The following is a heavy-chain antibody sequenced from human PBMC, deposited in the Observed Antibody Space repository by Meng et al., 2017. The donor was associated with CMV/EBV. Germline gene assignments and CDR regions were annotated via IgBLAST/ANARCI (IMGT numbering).Heavy chain of an antibody. CDR3: ARGEQLAEYFQH. V-gene: IGHV3-21*01. J-gene: IGHJ1*01. Sequence: EGQLVESGGGLVKPGGSLGLSGAASGFTFSSYSMNWVRQAPGKGLEWVSSISSSSSYIYYADSVKGRFTISRDNAKNSLYLQMNSLRAEDTAVYYCARGEQLAEYFQHWGQGTLVTVSS. CDR1: GFTFSSYS. D-gene: IGHD6-13*01. CDR2: ISSSSSYI.